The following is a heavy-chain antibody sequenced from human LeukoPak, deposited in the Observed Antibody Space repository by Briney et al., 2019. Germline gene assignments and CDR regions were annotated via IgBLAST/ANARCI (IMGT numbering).Heavy chain of an antibody. CDR2: IYTSGST. D-gene: IGHD6-19*01. Sequence: PSETLSLTCTVAGGSLSSYYWSWIRQPAGKGLEWIGRIYTSGSTNYNHSLKNRVTMSVDTSKNQFSLKLSYGTAADTAVYYCARDPSNPYSSGWYYFDCWGQGTLVTVAS. J-gene: IGHJ4*02. V-gene: IGHV4-4*07. CDR1: GGSLSSYY. CDR3: ARDPSNPYSSGWYYFDC.